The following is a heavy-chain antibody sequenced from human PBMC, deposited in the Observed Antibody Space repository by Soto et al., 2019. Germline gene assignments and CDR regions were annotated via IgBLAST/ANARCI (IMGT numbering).Heavy chain of an antibody. D-gene: IGHD6-19*01. CDR2: ISYDGSNK. Sequence: VQLVESGGGVVQPGRSLRLSCAASGFTFSSYAMHWVRQAPGKGLEWVAVISYDGSNKYYADSVKGRFTISRDNSKNTLYLQMNSLRAEDTAVYYCAQRPIAVAGTGYWGQGTLVTVSS. V-gene: IGHV3-30-3*01. J-gene: IGHJ4*02. CDR3: AQRPIAVAGTGY. CDR1: GFTFSSYA.